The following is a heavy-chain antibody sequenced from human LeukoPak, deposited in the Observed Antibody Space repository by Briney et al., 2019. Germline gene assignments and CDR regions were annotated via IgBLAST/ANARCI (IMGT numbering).Heavy chain of an antibody. D-gene: IGHD3-10*01. Sequence: ASVKVSCKASGYTFTSYDINWVRQATGQGLEWMGWMNPNSGNTGYAQKLQGRVTMTTDTSTSTAYMELRSLRSDDTAVYYCARTWFGELFRDYWGQGTLVTVSS. CDR1: GYTFTSYD. CDR2: MNPNSGNT. V-gene: IGHV1-8*01. J-gene: IGHJ4*02. CDR3: ARTWFGELFRDY.